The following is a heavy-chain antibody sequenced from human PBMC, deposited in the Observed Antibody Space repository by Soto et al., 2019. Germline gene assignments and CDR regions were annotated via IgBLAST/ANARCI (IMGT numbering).Heavy chain of an antibody. CDR3: ARHLGITGPPGY. Sequence: PSETLSLTCTVSGGSISSSSYYWGWIRQPPGKGLEWIGSIYYSGSTYYNPSLKSRVTISVDTSKNQFSLKLSSVTAADTAVYYCARHLGITGPPGYWGQGTLVTVPQ. V-gene: IGHV4-39*01. D-gene: IGHD1-20*01. J-gene: IGHJ4*02. CDR1: GGSISSSSYY. CDR2: IYYSGST.